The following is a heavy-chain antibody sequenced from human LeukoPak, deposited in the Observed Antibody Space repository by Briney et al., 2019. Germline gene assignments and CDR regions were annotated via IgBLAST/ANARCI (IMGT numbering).Heavy chain of an antibody. D-gene: IGHD6-6*01. J-gene: IGHJ6*02. Sequence: PSETLSLTCAVYGGSFSGYHWSWIRQPPGKGLEWIGEINHSGSTNYNPSLKSRVTISVDTSKNQFSLKLSSVTAADTAVYYCARGRIAARPRSWDYGMDVWGQGTTDTVSS. V-gene: IGHV4-34*01. CDR1: GGSFSGYH. CDR3: ARGRIAARPRSWDYGMDV. CDR2: INHSGST.